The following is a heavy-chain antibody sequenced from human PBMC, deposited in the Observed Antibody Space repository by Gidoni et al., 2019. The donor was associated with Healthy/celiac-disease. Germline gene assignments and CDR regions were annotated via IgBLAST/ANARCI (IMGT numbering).Heavy chain of an antibody. CDR3: ARGVVVVVPARLNAFDI. CDR1: GFTVSSNY. Sequence: EVQLVESGGGLVQPGGSLRLSCSASGFTVSSNYMSWVRQAPGKGLEWVSVIYSGGSTYYADSVKGRFTISRDNSKNTLYLQMNSLRAEDTAVYYCARGVVVVVPARLNAFDIWGQGTMVTVSS. J-gene: IGHJ3*02. D-gene: IGHD2-2*01. V-gene: IGHV3-66*02. CDR2: IYSGGST.